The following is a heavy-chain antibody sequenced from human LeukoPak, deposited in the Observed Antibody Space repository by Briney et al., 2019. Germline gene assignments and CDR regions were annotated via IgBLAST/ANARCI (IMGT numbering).Heavy chain of an antibody. CDR2: IYPDDSDT. D-gene: IGHD5-18*01. CDR3: ARHTGSGDTAMVTPSYYGMDV. CDR1: GYSFSNYW. V-gene: IGHV5-51*01. J-gene: IGHJ6*02. Sequence: GESLKISCRGSGYSFSNYWVAWVRHMPGKGLEWMGIIYPDDSDTRYSPSFQGQVTISADKSISTAYLQWSSLKASDTAMYYCARHTGSGDTAMVTPSYYGMDVWGQGTTVTVSS.